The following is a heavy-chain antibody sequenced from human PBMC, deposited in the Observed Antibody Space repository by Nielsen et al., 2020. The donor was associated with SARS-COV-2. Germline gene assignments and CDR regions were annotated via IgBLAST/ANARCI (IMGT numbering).Heavy chain of an antibody. CDR2: INHSGST. Sequence: RRQAPGQGLEWIGEINHSGSTNYNPSLKSRVTISVDTSKNQFSLKLSSVTAADTAVYYCARGGYSSSSGRRYYYYMDVWGKGTTVTVSS. J-gene: IGHJ6*03. CDR3: ARGGYSSSSGRRYYYYMDV. D-gene: IGHD6-6*01. V-gene: IGHV4-34*01.